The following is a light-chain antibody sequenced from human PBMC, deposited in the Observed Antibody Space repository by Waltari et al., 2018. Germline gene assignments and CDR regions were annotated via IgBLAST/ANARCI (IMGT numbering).Light chain of an antibody. CDR2: RNN. J-gene: IGLJ3*02. Sequence: QTVLTQPPSASGNPGQRVTISCSGSSSNIGSNVVNWYQQLPGTAPKLLVYRNNQRHSGVPDRFSGSKSGTSASLAISGLQSEDEADYYCAAWDDSLSGKVFGGGTKLTVL. CDR3: AAWDDSLSGKV. V-gene: IGLV1-44*01. CDR1: SSNIGSNV.